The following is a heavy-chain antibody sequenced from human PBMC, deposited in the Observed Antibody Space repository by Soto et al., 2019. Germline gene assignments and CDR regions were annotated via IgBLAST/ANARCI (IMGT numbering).Heavy chain of an antibody. J-gene: IGHJ1*01. Sequence: VQLVESGGGLIQPGGSLRLSCAASGFTVSSNYMSWVRQAPGKGLEWVSVIYSGGSTYYADSVKGRFTISRDNSKNTLYLQMNSLRAEDTAVYYCARDLVESGYPEYFQHWGQGTLVTVSS. CDR3: ARDLVESGYPEYFQH. CDR1: GFTVSSNY. V-gene: IGHV3-53*01. D-gene: IGHD3-22*01. CDR2: IYSGGST.